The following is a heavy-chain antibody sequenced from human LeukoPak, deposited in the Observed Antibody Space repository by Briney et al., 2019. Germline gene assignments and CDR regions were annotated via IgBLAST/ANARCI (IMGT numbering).Heavy chain of an antibody. CDR3: ARSQPDTAMVTGYYYYGMDV. V-gene: IGHV1-69*05. D-gene: IGHD5-18*01. CDR1: GGTFSSYA. J-gene: IGHJ6*02. Sequence: ASVKVSCKASGGTFSSYAISWVRQAPGQELEWMGGIIPIFGTANYAQKFQGRVTITTDESTSTAYMELSSLRSEDTAVYYCARSQPDTAMVTGYYYYGMDVWGQGTTVTVSS. CDR2: IIPIFGTA.